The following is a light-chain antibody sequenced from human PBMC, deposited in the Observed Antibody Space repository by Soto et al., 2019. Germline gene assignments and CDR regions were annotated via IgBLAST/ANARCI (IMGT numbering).Light chain of an antibody. Sequence: QSALTQPPSASGSPGQSVTISCTGTSSDVGAYNYVSWYQQHPGKAPKLMIYEVSKRPSGVPHRFSGSKSGNTASLTVSGLQAEDEADYYCSSYADTNNLLFGGGTKLTVL. J-gene: IGLJ2*01. V-gene: IGLV2-8*01. CDR2: EVS. CDR1: SSDVGAYNY. CDR3: SSYADTNNLL.